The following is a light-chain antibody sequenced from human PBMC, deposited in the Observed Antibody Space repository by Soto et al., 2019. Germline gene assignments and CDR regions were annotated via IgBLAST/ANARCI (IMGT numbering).Light chain of an antibody. CDR2: DAS. Sequence: EIVLTQSPATLSLSPGDRATLSCRSSQSVSTYFAWYQQKPGQPPSLLIYDASNRATGIPARFSGSGSGTDFTLTISSLEPEDFAVYYCQQRSNCPLTFGQGTKVEIK. CDR3: QQRSNCPLT. V-gene: IGKV3-11*01. CDR1: QSVSTY. J-gene: IGKJ1*01.